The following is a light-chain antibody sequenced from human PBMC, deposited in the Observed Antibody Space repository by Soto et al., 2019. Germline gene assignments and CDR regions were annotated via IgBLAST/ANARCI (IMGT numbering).Light chain of an antibody. J-gene: IGKJ1*01. CDR1: QSVSSSY. V-gene: IGKV3-20*01. CDR3: QQYGSSRWT. CDR2: GAS. Sequence: EIVLTQSPGTLSLSPWEGATLSCSASQSVSSSYLAWYQQKPGQAPRLLIYGASSRATGIPDRFSGSGSGTDFTLTISRLEPEDFAVYYCQQYGSSRWTFGQGTKVDIK.